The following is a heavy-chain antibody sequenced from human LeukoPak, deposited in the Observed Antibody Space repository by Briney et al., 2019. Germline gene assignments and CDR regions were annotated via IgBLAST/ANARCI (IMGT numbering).Heavy chain of an antibody. J-gene: IGHJ4*02. V-gene: IGHV4-59*08. CDR3: ARHRAYSSSSPFDY. CDR1: GGSITSLY. D-gene: IGHD6-6*01. CDR2: IYYTGST. Sequence: SETLSLTCSVSGGSITSLYWSWIRQPPGKGLEWIGYIYYTGSTNYNPSLKSRVTMFVDMSKNQFSLRLSSVTAADTAVYYCARHRAYSSSSPFDYWGQGTLVTVSS.